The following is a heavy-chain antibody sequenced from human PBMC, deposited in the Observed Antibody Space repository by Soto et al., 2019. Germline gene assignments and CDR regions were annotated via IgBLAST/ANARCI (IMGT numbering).Heavy chain of an antibody. CDR3: AKGSGVGTFDY. CDR1: GFTFDDYA. D-gene: IGHD1-26*01. V-gene: IGHV3-9*01. J-gene: IGHJ4*02. Sequence: ESGGGLVQPGRSLRLSCAASGFTFDDYAMHWVRQAPGKGLEWVSGISWNSGSIGYADSVKGRFTISRDNAKNSLYLQMNSLRAEDTALYYCAKGSGVGTFDYWGQGTLVTVSS. CDR2: ISWNSGSI.